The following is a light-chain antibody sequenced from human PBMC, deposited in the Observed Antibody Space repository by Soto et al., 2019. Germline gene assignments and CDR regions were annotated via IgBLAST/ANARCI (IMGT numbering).Light chain of an antibody. CDR3: QQYDTTPWT. CDR1: QTILYSSNNKNY. J-gene: IGKJ1*01. V-gene: IGKV4-1*01. Sequence: DIEMTQSPDSVAVSLGERATINCKSSQTILYSSNNKNYLAWYQHKPGQPPKLLISWASTRQSGVPDRFSGSGSGTDFTLTINGLQAEDVAVYYCQQYDTTPWTFGQGTKVEIK. CDR2: WAS.